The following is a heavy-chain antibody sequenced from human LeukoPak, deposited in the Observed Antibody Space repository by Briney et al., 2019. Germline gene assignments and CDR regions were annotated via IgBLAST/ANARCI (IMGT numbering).Heavy chain of an antibody. D-gene: IGHD3-22*01. CDR3: ARATADISGYTFDY. CDR2: IYYSGST. CDR1: GGSISSGGYY. Sequence: SETLSLTCTVSGGSISSGGYYWSWIRQHPGKGLEWIGYIYYSGSTYYNPSLKSRVTISVDTSKNQFSLKLSSVTAADTAVYYCARATADISGYTFDYWGQGTLVTVSS. V-gene: IGHV4-31*03. J-gene: IGHJ4*02.